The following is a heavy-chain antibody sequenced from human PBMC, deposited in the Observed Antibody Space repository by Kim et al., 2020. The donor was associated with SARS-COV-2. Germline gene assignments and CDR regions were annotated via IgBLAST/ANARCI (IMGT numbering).Heavy chain of an antibody. CDR3: AAAGGLEFDY. CDR2: RT. V-gene: IGHV3-23*01. D-gene: IGHD6-13*01. J-gene: IGHJ4*02. Sequence: RTYYADSVKGRFTISRDNTKNTLYLQMNSLRAEDTAVYYCAAAGGLEFDYWGQGTLVTVSS.